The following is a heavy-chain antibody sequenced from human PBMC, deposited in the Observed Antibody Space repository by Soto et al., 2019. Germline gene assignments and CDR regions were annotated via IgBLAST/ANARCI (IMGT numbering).Heavy chain of an antibody. CDR3: ARLLDNAGYNFDY. D-gene: IGHD5-12*01. Sequence: GASVKVSCKTSGYTFTGYYMHWVRQAPGQGLEWLGWINPHSGGTNSAQKFEGRVTMTRDTSINTAYMELSRLRSDDTAVYYCARLLDNAGYNFDYWGQGALVTVSS. CDR2: INPHSGGT. V-gene: IGHV1-2*02. CDR1: GYTFTGYY. J-gene: IGHJ4*02.